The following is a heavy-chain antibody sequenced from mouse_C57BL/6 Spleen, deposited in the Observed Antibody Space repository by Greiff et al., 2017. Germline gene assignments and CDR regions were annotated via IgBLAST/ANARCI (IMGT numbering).Heavy chain of an antibody. D-gene: IGHD1-1*01. CDR2: IDPSDSYT. CDR3: AIYGSSPAWFAY. J-gene: IGHJ3*01. Sequence: VQLQQSGPVLVKPGASVKMSCKASGYTFTDYYMHWVKQRPGQGLEWIGEIDPSDSYTNYNQKFKGKSTLTVDKSSSTAYMQLSSLTSEDSAVYYCAIYGSSPAWFAYWGQGTLVTVSA. CDR1: GYTFTDYY. V-gene: IGHV1-69*01.